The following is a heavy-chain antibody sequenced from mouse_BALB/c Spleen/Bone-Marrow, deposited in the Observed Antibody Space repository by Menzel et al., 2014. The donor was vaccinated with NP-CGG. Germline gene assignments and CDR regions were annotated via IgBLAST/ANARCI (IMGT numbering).Heavy chain of an antibody. D-gene: IGHD2-4*01. J-gene: IGHJ4*01. CDR3: ARDSFLITRALDY. CDR1: GFSLTGYG. V-gene: IGHV2-6-7*01. Sequence: VKLVESGPGLVAPSQSLSITCTVSGFSLTGYGVSWVRQPPGKGLEWLGMIWGDGSTDYNSALKSRLSISKDNSKSQVFLKMNSLQTDDTARYYCARDSFLITRALDYWGRGTSVTVSS. CDR2: IWGDGST.